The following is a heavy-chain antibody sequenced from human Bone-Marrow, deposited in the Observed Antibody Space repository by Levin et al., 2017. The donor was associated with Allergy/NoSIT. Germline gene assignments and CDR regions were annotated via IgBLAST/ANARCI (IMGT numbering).Heavy chain of an antibody. CDR3: ARGTFHGEADAVDG. J-gene: IGHJ3*01. V-gene: IGHV4-31*03. CDR1: GGSISGGGYY. CDR2: ISYIGST. D-gene: IGHD1/OR15-1a*01. Sequence: SETLSLTCTVSGGSISGGGYYWCWIRQHPGKGLEWIGCISYIGSTHYNPSLKSRVTISADTSDKQFSLKMSSVTAADTAVFYCARGTFHGEADAVDGWGQGTIVTVSS.